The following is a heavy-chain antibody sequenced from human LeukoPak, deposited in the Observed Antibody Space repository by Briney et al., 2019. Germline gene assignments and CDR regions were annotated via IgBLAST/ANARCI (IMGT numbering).Heavy chain of an antibody. D-gene: IGHD5-18*01. J-gene: IGHJ6*03. V-gene: IGHV3-11*04. CDR2: ISSSGSTI. CDR1: GFTFSDYY. CDR3: ARVRQLWLLESSISYYMDV. Sequence: PGGSLRLSCAASGFTFSDYYMSWLRQAPGQGLEWVSYISSSGSTIYYADSVKGRFTISRDNAKNSLYLQMNSLRAEDTAVYYCARVRQLWLLESSISYYMDVWGKGSTVTVSS.